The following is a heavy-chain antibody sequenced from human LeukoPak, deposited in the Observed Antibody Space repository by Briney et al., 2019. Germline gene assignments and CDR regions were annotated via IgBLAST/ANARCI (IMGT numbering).Heavy chain of an antibody. Sequence: SETLSLTCAVSGYSISSGYYWGWIRQSPGKGLEWIGSIYYSGSTYYNPSLKSRVTISVDTSKNQFSLKLSSVTAADTAVYYCARRGHSGSYYTFDSWGQGTLVTVSS. CDR1: GYSISSGYY. D-gene: IGHD1-26*01. CDR2: IYYSGST. V-gene: IGHV4-38-2*01. CDR3: ARRGHSGSYYTFDS. J-gene: IGHJ4*02.